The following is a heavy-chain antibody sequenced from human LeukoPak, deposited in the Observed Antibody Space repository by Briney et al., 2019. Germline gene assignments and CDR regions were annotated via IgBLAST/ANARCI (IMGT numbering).Heavy chain of an antibody. Sequence: PGGCLTLSCPAYGFLFSDYYMAWIRQPPGRGREWVSYITTNGASTFYAASVKSRFTISRDNAQNSLFLQMDSLRAEDTAIYYFARVGRVNTGWHISWFDPWGQGTRVTVSS. CDR2: ITTNGAST. V-gene: IGHV3-11*01. J-gene: IGHJ5*02. CDR1: GFLFSDYY. CDR3: ARVGRVNTGWHISWFDP. D-gene: IGHD3-10*01.